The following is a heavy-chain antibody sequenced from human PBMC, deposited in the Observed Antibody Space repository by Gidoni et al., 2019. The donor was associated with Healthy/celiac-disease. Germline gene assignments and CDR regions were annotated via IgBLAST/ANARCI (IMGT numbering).Heavy chain of an antibody. V-gene: IGHV1-2*04. J-gene: IGHJ4*02. CDR2: INPNSGGT. CDR3: ARDLSSGLVYFDY. D-gene: IGHD6-19*01. CDR1: GYTFTGYY. Sequence: QVQLVQSGAEVKKPGASVKVSCKASGYTFTGYYMHWVRQAPGQGLEWMGWINPNSGGTNYGQKFPGWVTMTRDTSISTAYMELSRLRSDDTAVYYCARDLSSGLVYFDYWGQGTLVTVSS.